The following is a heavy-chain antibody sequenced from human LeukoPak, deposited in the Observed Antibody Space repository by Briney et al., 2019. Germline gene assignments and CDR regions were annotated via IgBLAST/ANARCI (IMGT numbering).Heavy chain of an antibody. CDR1: GASVNSGNYY. J-gene: IGHJ4*02. V-gene: IGHV4-61*02. CDR2: IYTNGST. CDR3: TRGGELMNF. D-gene: IGHD1-26*01. Sequence: PSETLSLTCTVSGASVNSGNYYWTWIRQPAGKRLEWIGRIYTNGSTNYNPSLKSRVTISIDASKNQFSLRLSSVTAADTAVYYCTRGGELMNFWGQGTLVTVSS.